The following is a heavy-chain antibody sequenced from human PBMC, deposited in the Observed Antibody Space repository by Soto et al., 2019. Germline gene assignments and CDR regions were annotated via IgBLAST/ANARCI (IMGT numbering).Heavy chain of an antibody. D-gene: IGHD4-17*01. CDR2: ISWNSGSI. V-gene: IGHV3-9*01. Sequence: SLRLSCAASGFTFDDYAMHWVRQAPGKGLEWVSGISWNSGSIGYADSVKGRFTISRDNAKNSLYLQMNSLRAEDTALYYCAKAYYGDYYYYYGMDVWGQGTTVTVSS. CDR1: GFTFDDYA. CDR3: AKAYYGDYYYYYGMDV. J-gene: IGHJ6*02.